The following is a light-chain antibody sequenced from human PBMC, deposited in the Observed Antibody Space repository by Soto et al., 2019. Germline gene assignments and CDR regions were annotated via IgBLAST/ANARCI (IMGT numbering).Light chain of an antibody. Sequence: VLTQPASVSGSPGQSITISCTGTSSDVGSYNLVSWYQQHPGKAPKLMIYEGSKRPSGVSNRFSGSKSGNTASLTISGLQAEDEADYYCCSYAGSSTVVFGGGTKLTVL. J-gene: IGLJ2*01. CDR3: CSYAGSSTVV. CDR1: SSDVGSYNL. CDR2: EGS. V-gene: IGLV2-23*01.